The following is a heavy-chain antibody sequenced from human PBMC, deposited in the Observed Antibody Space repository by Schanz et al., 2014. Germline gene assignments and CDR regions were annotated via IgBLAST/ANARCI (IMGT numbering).Heavy chain of an antibody. Sequence: EVQLVESGGGVVHPGGSLRLSCAASGFTFSSYWMHWVRQAPGKGLVWVSRTSNDGSFTTFADSVKGRFTISRDNAKNTLYLQMNSLRAEDTAVYYCARDPNSVNEIDYWGQGTLVTVSS. J-gene: IGHJ4*02. D-gene: IGHD5-12*01. CDR1: GFTFSSYW. CDR2: TSNDGSFT. CDR3: ARDPNSVNEIDY. V-gene: IGHV3-74*01.